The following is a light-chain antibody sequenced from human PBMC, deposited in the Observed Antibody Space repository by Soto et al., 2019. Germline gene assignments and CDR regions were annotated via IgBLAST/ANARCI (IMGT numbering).Light chain of an antibody. CDR3: QQHTVSMYT. CDR1: QSVSNNY. Sequence: EIVMTQSPATLAVSPVERATLSCRASQSVSNNYLAWYQQKPGQAPRLLISRASTGATGIPDRFSGSGSGTDFTLTINRLEPEDSAVYYCQQHTVSMYTFGQGTRLEIK. J-gene: IGKJ2*01. V-gene: IGKV3-20*01. CDR2: RAS.